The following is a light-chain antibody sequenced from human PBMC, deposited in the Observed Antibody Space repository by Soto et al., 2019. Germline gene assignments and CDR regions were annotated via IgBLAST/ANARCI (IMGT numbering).Light chain of an antibody. CDR2: GAS. Sequence: EIVLTQSPGTLSLSPGERATLSCRASQSVSSSYLAWYQQKPGQAPRLLIYGASSRATGIPDRFSGSGSGTDFTLTISSLEPEDFGVYYCQHRSIWPVSFGQGTRLEIK. CDR1: QSVSSSY. CDR3: QHRSIWPVS. V-gene: IGKV3D-20*02. J-gene: IGKJ5*01.